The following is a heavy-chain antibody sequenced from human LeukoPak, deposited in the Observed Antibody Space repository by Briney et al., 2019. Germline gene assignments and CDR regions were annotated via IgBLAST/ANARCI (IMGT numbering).Heavy chain of an antibody. J-gene: IGHJ4*02. D-gene: IGHD5-24*01. V-gene: IGHV4-61*02. CDR1: GGSISSGSYY. Sequence: SQTLSLTCTVSGGSISSGSYYWSWIRQPAGKGPEWIGRIYTSGSTNYNPSLKSRVTISVDTSKNQFSLKLSSVTAADTAVYYCARGWLIDYWGQGTLVTVSS. CDR3: ARGWLIDY. CDR2: IYTSGST.